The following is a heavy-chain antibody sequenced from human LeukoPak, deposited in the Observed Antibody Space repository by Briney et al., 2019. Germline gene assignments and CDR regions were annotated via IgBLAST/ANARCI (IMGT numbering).Heavy chain of an antibody. V-gene: IGHV1-2*02. CDR2: INPNSGGT. Sequence: ASVKVSCKASGYTFTGYYMHWVRQAPGQGLEWMGWINPNSGGTNYAQKFQGRVTMTRDTSISTAYMELSRLRSDDTAVYYCARWSGVVGTARGWYFDLWGRGTLVTVSS. D-gene: IGHD1-26*01. CDR1: GYTFTGYY. CDR3: ARWSGVVGTARGWYFDL. J-gene: IGHJ2*01.